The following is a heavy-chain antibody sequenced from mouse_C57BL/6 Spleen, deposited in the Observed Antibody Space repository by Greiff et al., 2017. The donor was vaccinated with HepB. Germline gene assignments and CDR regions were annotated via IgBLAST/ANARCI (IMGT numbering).Heavy chain of an antibody. V-gene: IGHV1-80*01. CDR1: GYAFSSYW. J-gene: IGHJ4*01. D-gene: IGHD3-2*02. CDR2: IYPGDGDT. CDR3: ARGDISGYRGPYAMDY. Sequence: VQLQQSGAELVKPGASVKISCKASGYAFSSYWMNWVKQRPGKGLEWIGQIYPGDGDTNYNGKFKGKATLTADKSSSTAYMQLSSLTSEDSAVYFCARGDISGYRGPYAMDYWGQGTSVTVSS.